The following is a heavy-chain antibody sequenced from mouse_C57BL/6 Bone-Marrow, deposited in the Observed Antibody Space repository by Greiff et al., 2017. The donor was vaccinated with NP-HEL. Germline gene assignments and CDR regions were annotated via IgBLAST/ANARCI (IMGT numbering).Heavy chain of an antibody. CDR2: IYPGNSDT. D-gene: IGHD2-1*01. CDR3: TYDNYYYAMDY. J-gene: IGHJ4*01. V-gene: IGHV1-5*01. CDR1: GYTFTSYW. Sequence: DVQLQESGTVLARPGASVKMSCKTSGYTFTSYWMHWVKQRPGQGLEWIGAIYPGNSDTSYNQKFKGKATLTAVTSASPAYMELSSLTNDDSAVYYCTYDNYYYAMDYWGQGTSVTVSA.